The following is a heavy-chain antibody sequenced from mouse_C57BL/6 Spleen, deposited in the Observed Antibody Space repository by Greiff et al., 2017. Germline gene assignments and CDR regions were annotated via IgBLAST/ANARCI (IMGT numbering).Heavy chain of an antibody. D-gene: IGHD2-4*01. Sequence: EVKLQESGPGLVKPSQSLSLSCSVTGYSITSGYYWNWIRQFRGTKLEWMGYISYDGSNNYNPSLKNRISITRDTSKNQFFLMLNTVTTEDTATYYCARIYYDYDYAMDYWGQGTSVTVSS. CDR3: ARIYYDYDYAMDY. J-gene: IGHJ4*01. V-gene: IGHV3-6*01. CDR1: GYSITSGYY. CDR2: ISYDGSN.